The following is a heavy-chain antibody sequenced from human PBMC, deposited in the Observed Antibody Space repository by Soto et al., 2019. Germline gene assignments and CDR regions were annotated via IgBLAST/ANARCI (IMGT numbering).Heavy chain of an antibody. CDR3: ARDRDYYYGSGSYYNNWFDP. CDR2: ISAYNGNT. J-gene: IGHJ5*02. CDR1: GYTFTSYG. Sequence: ASVKVSCKASGYTFTSYGISWVRQAPGQGLEWMGWISAYNGNTNYAQKLQGRVTRTTNTSMSTAYMEPRSLRSDDTAVYYCARDRDYYYGSGSYYNNWFDPWGQGTLVTVSS. V-gene: IGHV1-18*01. D-gene: IGHD3-10*01.